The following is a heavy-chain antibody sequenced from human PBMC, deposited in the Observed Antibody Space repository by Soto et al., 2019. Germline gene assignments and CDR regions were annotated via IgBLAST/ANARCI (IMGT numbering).Heavy chain of an antibody. J-gene: IGHJ6*03. Sequence: QPGGSLRLSCAASGFTFSGSAMHWVRQASGKGLEWVGRIRSKANSYATAYAASVKGRFTISRDDSKNTAYLQMNSLKTEDTAVYYCTRHDGDGNYYYYYMDVWGKGTTVTVSS. D-gene: IGHD4-17*01. CDR1: GFTFSGSA. V-gene: IGHV3-73*01. CDR2: IRSKANSYAT. CDR3: TRHDGDGNYYYYYMDV.